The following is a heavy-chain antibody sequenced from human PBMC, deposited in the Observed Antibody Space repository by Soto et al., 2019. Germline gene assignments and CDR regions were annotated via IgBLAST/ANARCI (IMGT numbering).Heavy chain of an antibody. Sequence: PGGSLRLSCAASGFTVSSNYMSWVRQAPGKGLEWVSFIFSGGSTFYADSVKGRFTTSRDNSKNTLYLQMNSLRAEDTAVYYCARGESITMIDPLDYWGQGTLVTVSS. CDR2: IFSGGST. J-gene: IGHJ4*02. CDR1: GFTVSSNY. V-gene: IGHV3-53*01. D-gene: IGHD3-22*01. CDR3: ARGESITMIDPLDY.